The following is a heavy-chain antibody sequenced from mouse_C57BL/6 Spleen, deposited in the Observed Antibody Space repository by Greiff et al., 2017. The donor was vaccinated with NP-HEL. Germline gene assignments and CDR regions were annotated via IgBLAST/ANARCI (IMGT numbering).Heavy chain of an antibody. CDR3: ARGYGSSYWYFDV. D-gene: IGHD1-1*01. CDR1: GYTFTDYN. CDR2: INPNNGGT. J-gene: IGHJ1*03. V-gene: IGHV1-18*01. Sequence: VHVKQSGPELVKPGASVKIPCKASGYTFTDYNMDWVKQSHGKSLEWIGDINPNNGGTIYNQKFKGKATLTVDKSSSTAYMELRSLTSEDTAVYYCARGYGSSYWYFDVWGTGTTVTVSS.